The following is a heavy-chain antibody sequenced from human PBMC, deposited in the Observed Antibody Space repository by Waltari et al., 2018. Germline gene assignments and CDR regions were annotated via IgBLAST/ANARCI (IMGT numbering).Heavy chain of an antibody. J-gene: IGHJ4*02. CDR3: AKEKRNVGVDY. CDR2: ISSDGNFK. CDR1: GFPFRNYG. D-gene: IGHD3-10*02. Sequence: QVQLVESGGGVVQPGKSLRISCDASGFPFRNYGFHWVRQAPGKALDWVAVISSDGNFKYHADSVKGRFTISRDNSRNTLYLQMDSLTIEDTGVYFCAKEKRNVGVDYWGQGILVTVSS. V-gene: IGHV3-30*18.